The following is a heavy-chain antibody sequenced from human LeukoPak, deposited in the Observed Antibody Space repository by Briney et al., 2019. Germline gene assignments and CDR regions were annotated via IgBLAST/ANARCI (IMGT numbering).Heavy chain of an antibody. Sequence: GGSLRLSCVASGFTVSSNYMIWVRQTPGKGLEWVSVIYSGSSTYYADSVKGRFTISRDNAKNSLYLQMNSLRAEDTAVYYCPSKGGSGNYGFDYWGQGSLVTVSS. J-gene: IGHJ4*02. CDR1: GFTVSSNY. V-gene: IGHV3-66*01. CDR2: IYSGSST. CDR3: PSKGGSGNYGFDY. D-gene: IGHD3-10*01.